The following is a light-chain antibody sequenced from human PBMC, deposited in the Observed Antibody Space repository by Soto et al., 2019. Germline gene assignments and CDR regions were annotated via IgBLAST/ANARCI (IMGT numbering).Light chain of an antibody. V-gene: IGLV2-23*01. CDR3: CSYAGSSTFLI. CDR1: SNDIGSYNL. CDR2: EGS. Sequence: QSALTQPASVSGSPGQSITISCTGSSNDIGSYNLVSWYQQPPGKVPKLIIYEGSKRPSGVSNRFSGSKSGNTASLTISGLQAEDEADYYCCSYAGSSTFLIFGGGTKLTVL. J-gene: IGLJ2*01.